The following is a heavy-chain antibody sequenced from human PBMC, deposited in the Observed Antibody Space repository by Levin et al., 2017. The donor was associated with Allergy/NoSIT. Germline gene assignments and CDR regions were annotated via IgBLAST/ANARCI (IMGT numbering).Heavy chain of an antibody. CDR1: GYTFTSYG. Sequence: GESLKISCKASGYTFTSYGISWVRQAPGQGLEWMGWISAYNGNTNYAQKLQGRVTMTTDTSTSTAYMELRSLRSDDTAVYYCARAFGSGSIDYWGQGTLVTVSS. V-gene: IGHV1-18*01. CDR2: ISAYNGNT. D-gene: IGHD3-10*01. CDR3: ARAFGSGSIDY. J-gene: IGHJ4*02.